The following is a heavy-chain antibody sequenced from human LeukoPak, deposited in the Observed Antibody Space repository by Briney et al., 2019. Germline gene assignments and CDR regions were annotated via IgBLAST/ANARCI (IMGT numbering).Heavy chain of an antibody. J-gene: IGHJ4*02. Sequence: GTLCLYFAASGFTFSGYELNWVGQAPGKGLEWVSYISSTGNTIYYAGSVKGRFTISRDNAKNSLYLQMNSLRAEDTAVYYCARDPGVNCLDYWGQGTLVTVSS. V-gene: IGHV3-48*03. CDR1: GFTFSGYE. CDR3: ARDPGVNCLDY. CDR2: ISSTGNTI. D-gene: IGHD1-1*01.